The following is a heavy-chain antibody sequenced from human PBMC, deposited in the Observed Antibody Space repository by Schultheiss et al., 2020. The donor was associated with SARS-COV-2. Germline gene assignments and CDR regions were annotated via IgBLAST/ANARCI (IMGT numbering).Heavy chain of an antibody. V-gene: IGHV3-23*01. CDR3: AKDLGGWGRNY. J-gene: IGHJ4*02. CDR1: GFTFSSYA. CDR2: ISSNGGST. Sequence: GESLKISCAASGFTFSSYAMSWVRQAPGKGLEWVSAISSNGGSTYYADSVKGRFTISRDNSKNTLYLQMNSLRAEDTAVYYCAKDLGGWGRNYWGQGTLVTVSS. D-gene: IGHD1-26*01.